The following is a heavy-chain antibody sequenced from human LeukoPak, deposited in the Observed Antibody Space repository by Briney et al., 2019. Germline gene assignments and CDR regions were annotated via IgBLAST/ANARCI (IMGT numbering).Heavy chain of an antibody. J-gene: IGHJ4*02. CDR2: INPNSGGT. CDR1: GYTFTGYY. V-gene: IGHV1-2*06. Sequence: GASVKVSCKASGYTFTGYYMRWVRQAPGQGLEWMGRINPNSGGTNYAQKFQGRVTMTRDTSISTAYMELSRLRSDDTAVYYCARDCGGGSCYSYWGQGTLVTVSS. D-gene: IGHD2-15*01. CDR3: ARDCGGGSCYSY.